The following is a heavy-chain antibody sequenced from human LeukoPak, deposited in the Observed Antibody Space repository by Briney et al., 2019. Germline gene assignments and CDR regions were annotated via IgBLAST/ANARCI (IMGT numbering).Heavy chain of an antibody. CDR2: ISAYNGNT. CDR1: GYTFNTYG. Sequence: GASVKVSCKPSGYTFNTYGITWVRQAPGQGLEWMGWISAYNGNTNYAQKLQGRVTMTTDTSTSTAYMELRSLRSDDTAVYYCARDQKPLWPIAAAADFDYWGQGTLVTVSS. D-gene: IGHD6-13*01. CDR3: ARDQKPLWPIAAAADFDY. V-gene: IGHV1-18*01. J-gene: IGHJ4*02.